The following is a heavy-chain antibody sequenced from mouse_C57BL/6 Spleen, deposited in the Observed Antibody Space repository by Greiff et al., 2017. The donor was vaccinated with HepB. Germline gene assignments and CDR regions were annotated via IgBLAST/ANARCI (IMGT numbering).Heavy chain of an antibody. V-gene: IGHV3-6*01. CDR3: ARDQGFAY. CDR1: GYSITSGYY. J-gene: IGHJ3*01. Sequence: VQLKESGPGLVKPSQSLSLTCSVTGYSITSGYYWNWIRQFPGNKLEWMGYISYDGSNNYNPSLKNRISITRDTSKNQFFLKLNSVTTEDTATYYCARDQGFAYWGQGTLVTVSA. D-gene: IGHD3-2*02. CDR2: ISYDGSN.